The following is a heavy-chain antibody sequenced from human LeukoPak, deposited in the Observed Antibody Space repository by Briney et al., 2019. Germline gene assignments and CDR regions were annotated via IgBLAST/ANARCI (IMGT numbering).Heavy chain of an antibody. CDR3: AKVSPGDYYDSSGYYCY. CDR1: GFTFSSYA. J-gene: IGHJ4*02. D-gene: IGHD3-22*01. Sequence: GGSLRLSCAASGFTFSSYAMSWVRQAPGKGLEWASAISGSGGSTYYADSVKGRFTISRDNSKNTLYLQMNSLRAEDTAVYYCAKVSPGDYYDSSGYYCYWGQGTLVTVSS. V-gene: IGHV3-23*01. CDR2: ISGSGGST.